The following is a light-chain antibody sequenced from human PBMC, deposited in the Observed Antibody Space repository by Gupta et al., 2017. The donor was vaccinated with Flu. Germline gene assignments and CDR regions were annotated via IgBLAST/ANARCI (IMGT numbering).Light chain of an antibody. CDR2: DVT. J-gene: IGLJ1*01. CDR1: SNDVGGSNR. Sequence: QSAPTQPRSVSGSPGPSVTISCTGSSNDVGGSNRVSWYQQRPGKAPKLILYDVTERPSGVPDRFSGSKSGNTASLTISGHQDDEEADYYCSSHAGRVTWVFGTGTTVTVL. V-gene: IGLV2-11*01. CDR3: SSHAGRVTWV.